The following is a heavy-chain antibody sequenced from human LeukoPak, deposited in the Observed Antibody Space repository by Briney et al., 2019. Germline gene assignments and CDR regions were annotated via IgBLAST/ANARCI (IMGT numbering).Heavy chain of an antibody. CDR3: AAQIPPPYDILTAIYYYYYGMDV. CDR2: ISSSGSTI. J-gene: IGHJ6*02. V-gene: IGHV3-48*03. D-gene: IGHD3-9*01. Sequence: PGGSLRLSCAASGFTFSSYEMNWVRQAPGKGLEWVSYISSSGSTIYYADSVKGRFTISRDNAKNSLYLQMNSLRAEDTAVYYCAAQIPPPYDILTAIYYYYYGMDVWGQGTTVTVSS. CDR1: GFTFSSYE.